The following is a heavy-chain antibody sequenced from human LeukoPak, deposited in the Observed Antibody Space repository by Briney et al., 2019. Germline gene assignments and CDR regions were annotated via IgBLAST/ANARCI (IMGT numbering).Heavy chain of an antibody. CDR1: GGSISSGDYY. V-gene: IGHV4-61*08. D-gene: IGHD2-2*01. CDR3: ARFVVVPAASPGHYGMDV. Sequence: SETLSLTCTVSGGSISSGDYYWSWIRQPPGKGLEWIGYIYYSGSTNYNPSLKSRVTISVDTSKNQFSLKLSSVTAADTAVYYCARFVVVPAASPGHYGMDVWGQGTTVTVSS. CDR2: IYYSGST. J-gene: IGHJ6*02.